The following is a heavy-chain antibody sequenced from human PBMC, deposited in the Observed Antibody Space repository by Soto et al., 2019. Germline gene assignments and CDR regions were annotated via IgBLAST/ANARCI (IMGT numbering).Heavy chain of an antibody. V-gene: IGHV4-39*01. Sequence: QLQLQESGPGLVKPSETLSLTCTVSGGSISSSSYYWGWIRQPPGKGLEWIGSIYYAGNTYYTPSLKSRVTIPVDTSKNQFSRKLSSVTAADTAVYYCASEGGRYCSGGSCQVDYWGQGTLVTVSS. D-gene: IGHD2-15*01. CDR3: ASEGGRYCSGGSCQVDY. CDR2: IYYAGNT. CDR1: GGSISSSSYY. J-gene: IGHJ4*02.